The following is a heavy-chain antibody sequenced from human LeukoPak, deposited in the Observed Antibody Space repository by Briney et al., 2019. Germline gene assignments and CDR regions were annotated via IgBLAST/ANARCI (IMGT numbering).Heavy chain of an antibody. D-gene: IGHD1-26*01. CDR1: GFTFSSYA. CDR3: GGGGGWELLGIY. CDR2: ISYDGSNK. V-gene: IGHV3-30-3*01. Sequence: GGSLRLSCAASGFTFSSYAMHWVRQAPGKGLEWVAVISYDGSNKYYADSVKGRFTISRDNSKNTLYLQMNSLRAEDTAVYCWGGGGGWELLGIYWGQGTLVTVSS. J-gene: IGHJ4*02.